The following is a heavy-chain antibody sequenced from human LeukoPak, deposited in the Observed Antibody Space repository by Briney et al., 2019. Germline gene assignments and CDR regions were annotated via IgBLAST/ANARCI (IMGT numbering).Heavy chain of an antibody. Sequence: GASVKVSCKASGYTFTSYYMHWVRQAPGQGLEWMGVINPSGGSTSYAQKFQGRVTMTRDTSTSTVYMELSSLRTEDTAVYYCARRAVAGTTDPWGQGTLVTVSS. CDR2: INPSGGST. V-gene: IGHV1-46*03. CDR3: ARRAVAGTTDP. D-gene: IGHD6-19*01. J-gene: IGHJ5*02. CDR1: GYTFTSYY.